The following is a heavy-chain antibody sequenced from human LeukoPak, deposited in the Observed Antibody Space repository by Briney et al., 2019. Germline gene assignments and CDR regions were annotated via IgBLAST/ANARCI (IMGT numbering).Heavy chain of an antibody. Sequence: RGSLRLSCGASGASGFTFSSYWMHWVRQAPGKGLVWVSRITPDGTGTNYADSVRGRFTISRDNAKNTLYLQMNSLRAEDTAVYYCARDLVYGSGSYDYWGQGTLVTVSS. CDR1: GFTFSSYW. J-gene: IGHJ4*02. V-gene: IGHV3-74*01. D-gene: IGHD3-10*01. CDR3: ARDLVYGSGSYDY. CDR2: ITPDGTGT.